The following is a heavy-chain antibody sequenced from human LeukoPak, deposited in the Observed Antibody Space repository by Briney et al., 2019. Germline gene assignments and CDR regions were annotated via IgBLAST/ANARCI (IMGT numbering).Heavy chain of an antibody. J-gene: IGHJ4*02. D-gene: IGHD3-22*01. CDR2: ISSSSTI. CDR1: GFTFSSYS. Sequence: GGSLRLSCAASGFTFSSYSMNWVRQAPGKGLEWVSYISSSSTIYYADSVKGRFTISRDNAKNSLYLQMNSLRAEDTAVYYCARDQGGTYYYDSSGYYNYWGQGTLVTVSS. CDR3: ARDQGGTYYYDSSGYYNY. V-gene: IGHV3-48*01.